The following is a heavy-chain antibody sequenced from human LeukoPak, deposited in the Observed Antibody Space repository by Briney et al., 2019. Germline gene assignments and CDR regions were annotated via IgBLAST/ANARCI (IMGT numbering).Heavy chain of an antibody. CDR3: AKWAEVADY. CDR2: ISSSGDYT. V-gene: IGHV3-11*06. Sequence: GGSLRLSCAASGFPFSDYYMTWIRQAPGKGLEWVSYISSSGDYTNYADSVKGRFTISRDNAKNSLYLQMSSLRTEDAAVYYCAKWAEVADYWGQGTLVTVSS. J-gene: IGHJ4*02. D-gene: IGHD5-12*01. CDR1: GFPFSDYY.